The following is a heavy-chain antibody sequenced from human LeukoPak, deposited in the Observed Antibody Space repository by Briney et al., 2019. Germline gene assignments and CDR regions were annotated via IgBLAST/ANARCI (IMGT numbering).Heavy chain of an antibody. Sequence: PSETLSLTCAVYGGSFSGYYWSWIRQPPGKGLEWIGEINHSGSTNYNPSLKSPVTISVDTSKNQFSLKLSSVTAADTAVYYCARAARPLYYYYYYMDVWGKGTTVTVSS. J-gene: IGHJ6*03. CDR2: INHSGST. D-gene: IGHD6-6*01. CDR1: GGSFSGYY. CDR3: ARAARPLYYYYYYMDV. V-gene: IGHV4-34*01.